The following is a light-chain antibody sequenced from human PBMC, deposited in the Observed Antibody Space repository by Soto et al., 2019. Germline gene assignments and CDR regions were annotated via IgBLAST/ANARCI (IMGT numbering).Light chain of an antibody. CDR2: DAS. V-gene: IGKV1-5*01. Sequence: DIQITQSPSTLSASVGDTVTVTCRASQSVSGWLAWYQQKPGEAPKILIYDASALQRGVPSRFRGSGSGTKFTLTIASLQPDDFATYYCQQYETFSGTFGPGTKVDIK. J-gene: IGKJ1*01. CDR1: QSVSGW. CDR3: QQYETFSGT.